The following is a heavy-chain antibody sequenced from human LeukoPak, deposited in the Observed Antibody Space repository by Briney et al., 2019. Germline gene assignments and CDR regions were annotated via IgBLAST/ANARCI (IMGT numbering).Heavy chain of an antibody. CDR2: IKSNTDGGTT. J-gene: IGHJ3*02. CDR1: GFTFSNAW. CDR3: ARRIYSSSWYLGAFDI. V-gene: IGHV3-15*01. D-gene: IGHD6-13*01. Sequence: GGSLRLSCAASGFTFSNAWMSWVRQAPGKGLEWVGRIKSNTDGGTTDYAAPVKDRFTISRDNAKNSLYLQMNSLRAEDTAVYYCARRIYSSSWYLGAFDIWGQGTMVTVSS.